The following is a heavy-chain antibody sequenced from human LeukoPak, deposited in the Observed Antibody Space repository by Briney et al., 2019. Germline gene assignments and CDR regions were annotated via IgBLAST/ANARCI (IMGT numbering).Heavy chain of an antibody. V-gene: IGHV3-23*01. D-gene: IGHD3-3*01. CDR3: AKDEAATYDFWSGYPYYYYYGMDV. J-gene: IGHJ6*02. CDR1: GFTFSSYA. CDR2: ISGSGGST. Sequence: PGGSLRLSCAASGFTFSSYAMSWVRQAPGKGLEWVSAISGSGGSTYYADSVKGRLTISRDNSKNTLYLQMNSLRAEDTAVYYCAKDEAATYDFWSGYPYYYYYGMDVWGQGTTVTVSS.